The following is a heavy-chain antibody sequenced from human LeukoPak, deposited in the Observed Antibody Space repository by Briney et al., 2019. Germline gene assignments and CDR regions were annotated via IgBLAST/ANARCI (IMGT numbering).Heavy chain of an antibody. D-gene: IGHD1-26*01. CDR1: GFTFDDYA. V-gene: IGHV3-9*01. Sequence: GRSLRLSCAASGFTFDDYAMHWVRQAPGKGLEWVSGISWNSGSIGYADSVKGRFTISRDNAKNSLYLQMNSLRAEDTAVYYCASGATLISVWGQGTTVTVSS. J-gene: IGHJ6*02. CDR3: ASGATLISV. CDR2: ISWNSGSI.